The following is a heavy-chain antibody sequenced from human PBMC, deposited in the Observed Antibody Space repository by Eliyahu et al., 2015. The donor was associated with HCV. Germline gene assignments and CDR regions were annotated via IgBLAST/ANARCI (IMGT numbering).Heavy chain of an antibody. V-gene: IGHV3-30*04. CDR3: VILGGPDP. Sequence: QVQLVESGGGVVQPGRSLRLSCAASGFTFSSYAMHWVRQAPGKGLEWVAVISYDGSNKYYADSVKGRFTISRDNSKNTLYLQMNSLRAEDTAVYYCVILGGPDPWGQGTLVTVSS. D-gene: IGHD3-16*01. CDR1: GFTFSSYA. J-gene: IGHJ5*02. CDR2: ISYDGSNK.